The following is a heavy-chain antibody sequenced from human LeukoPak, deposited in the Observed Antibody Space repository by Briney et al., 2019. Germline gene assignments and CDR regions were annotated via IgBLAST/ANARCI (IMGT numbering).Heavy chain of an antibody. J-gene: IGHJ5*02. V-gene: IGHV3-21*01. CDR1: GFTFSSYS. CDR3: ARDLSDCSSTSCLLYNWFDP. D-gene: IGHD2-2*01. Sequence: GGSLRLSCAASGFTFSSYSMNWVRQAPGKGLEWVSSISSSSYIYYADSVKGRFTISRDNAKNSLYLQMNSLRAEDTAVYYCARDLSDCSSTSCLLYNWFDPWGQGTLVTVSS. CDR2: ISSSSYI.